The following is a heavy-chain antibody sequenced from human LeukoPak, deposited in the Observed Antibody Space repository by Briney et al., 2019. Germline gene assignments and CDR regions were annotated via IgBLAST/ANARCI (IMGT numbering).Heavy chain of an antibody. CDR3: ARSYYGSGSYADYYYYMDV. CDR1: GGSISSYY. D-gene: IGHD3-10*01. CDR2: ICYSGST. V-gene: IGHV4-59*01. Sequence: SETLSLTCTVSGGSISSYYWSWIRQPPGKGLEWIGYICYSGSTNYNPSLKSRVTISVDTSKNQFSLKLSSVTAADTAVYYCARSYYGSGSYADYYYYMDVWGKGTTVTISS. J-gene: IGHJ6*03.